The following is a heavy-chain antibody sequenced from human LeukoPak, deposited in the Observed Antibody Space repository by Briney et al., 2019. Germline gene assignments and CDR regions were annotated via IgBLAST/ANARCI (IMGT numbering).Heavy chain of an antibody. V-gene: IGHV4-59*01. CDR2: IYYSGST. CDR3: ATEYYYGSGSYYY. J-gene: IGHJ4*02. D-gene: IGHD3-10*01. Sequence: SETLSLTCTVSGGSISSYYWSWIRQPPGKGLEWIGYIYYSGSTNYNPSLKGRVTISVDTSKNQFSLKLSSVTAADTAVYYCATEYYYGSGSYYYWGQGTLVTVSS. CDR1: GGSISSYY.